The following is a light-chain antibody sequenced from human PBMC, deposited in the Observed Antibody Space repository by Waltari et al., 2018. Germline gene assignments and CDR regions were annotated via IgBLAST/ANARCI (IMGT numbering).Light chain of an antibody. J-gene: IGKJ5*01. CDR1: QSVSIN. Sequence: EIVMTQSPATLSVSPGERATLSCRASQSVSINLAWYQQKPGQPTRLLMYEASTRATGIPARFSGSGSGTEFTLTFSSLQSEDFATYYCHQYNNWPPVTFGQGTRLEIK. CDR3: HQYNNWPPVT. CDR2: EAS. V-gene: IGKV3-15*01.